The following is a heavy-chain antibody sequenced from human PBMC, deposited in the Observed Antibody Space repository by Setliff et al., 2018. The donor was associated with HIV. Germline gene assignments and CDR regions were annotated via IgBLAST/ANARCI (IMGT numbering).Heavy chain of an antibody. CDR2: ISGSGGST. V-gene: IGHV3-23*01. CDR3: AKEYYDILTGPQTGAFDI. CDR1: GFTLSSFW. Sequence: PGGSLRLSCAASGFTLSSFWMSRVRQAPGKGLEWVSAISGSGGSTYYADSVKGRFTISRDNSKNTLYLQMNSLRAEDTAVYYCAKEYYDILTGPQTGAFDIWGQGKMVTVSS. J-gene: IGHJ3*02. D-gene: IGHD3-9*01.